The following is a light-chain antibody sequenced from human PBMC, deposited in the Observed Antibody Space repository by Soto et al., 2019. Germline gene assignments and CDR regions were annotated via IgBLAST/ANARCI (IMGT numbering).Light chain of an antibody. Sequence: DIQLTQSPSFLSASVGDRVTITCRASQGISSYLAWYQQKPGQAPKLLIYAASTLQSGVPSRFSGSGSGAEFTLTISRLQPEDFATYYCQQLNSYPITFGQGTRLEI. CDR2: AAS. J-gene: IGKJ5*01. CDR1: QGISSY. CDR3: QQLNSYPIT. V-gene: IGKV1-9*01.